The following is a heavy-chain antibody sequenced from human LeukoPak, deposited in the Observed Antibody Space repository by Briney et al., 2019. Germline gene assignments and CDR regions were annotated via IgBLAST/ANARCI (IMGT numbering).Heavy chain of an antibody. Sequence: ASVKVSCKTSGYTFTNFDINWVRQATGQGLEWMGWMNPDSANTGYAQNFQGRVTITRDTSISTAYMELNSLRSEDTAVYYCATLLTYSSGWFLYWGQGTLVTVSS. CDR3: ATLLTYSSGWFLY. V-gene: IGHV1-8*03. J-gene: IGHJ4*02. CDR1: GYTFTNFD. D-gene: IGHD6-19*01. CDR2: MNPDSANT.